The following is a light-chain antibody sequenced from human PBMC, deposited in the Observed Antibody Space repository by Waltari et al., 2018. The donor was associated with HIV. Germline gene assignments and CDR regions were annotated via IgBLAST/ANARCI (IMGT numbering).Light chain of an antibody. Sequence: SYVLTQPPSVSVAPGQTARITCGGHNIGSKSVHWYQQKPGQAPVLVVYDDSGRPSGIPERFSGSNSGNTATRTISRVEAGDEADSYCQVWDSSSDHSWVFGGGTKLTVL. J-gene: IGLJ3*02. CDR2: DDS. V-gene: IGLV3-21*02. CDR3: QVWDSSSDHSWV. CDR1: NIGSKS.